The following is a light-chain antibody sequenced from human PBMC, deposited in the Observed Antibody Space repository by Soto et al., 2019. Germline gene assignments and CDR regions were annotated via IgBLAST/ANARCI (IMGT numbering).Light chain of an antibody. Sequence: EIVMTQSPATLSVSPEERATLSCRASQSVSSNLAWYQQKPGQAPRLLIYGASTRATGIPARFSGSGSGTDFTLTISSLQSEDFAIYYCQQYYDWPITFGQGTRLEI. J-gene: IGKJ5*01. V-gene: IGKV3-15*01. CDR1: QSVSSN. CDR3: QQYYDWPIT. CDR2: GAS.